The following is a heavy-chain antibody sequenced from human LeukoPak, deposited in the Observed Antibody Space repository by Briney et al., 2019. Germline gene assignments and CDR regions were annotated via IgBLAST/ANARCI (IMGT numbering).Heavy chain of an antibody. CDR1: GFTFSSYE. V-gene: IGHV3-48*03. Sequence: PGGSLRLSCAASGFTFSSYEMNWVRQAPGKGLEWVSYIGSSGSTIYYADSVKGRFTISRDNAKNSLYLQMNSLRAEDTAVYYCARETPDSSSWTAFDYWGQGTLVTVSS. D-gene: IGHD6-13*01. CDR2: IGSSGSTI. J-gene: IGHJ4*02. CDR3: ARETPDSSSWTAFDY.